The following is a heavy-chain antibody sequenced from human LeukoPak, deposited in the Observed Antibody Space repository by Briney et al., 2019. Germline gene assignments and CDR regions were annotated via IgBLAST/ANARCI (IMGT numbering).Heavy chain of an antibody. V-gene: IGHV3-73*01. CDR2: IRSKANSYAT. Sequence: GGSLRLSCAASGFTFSVSAMHWVRQASGRGLEWVGRIRSKANSYATAYAASVKGRFTISRDDSKNTAYLQMNSLKTEDTAVYYCTSFSIAADYYYYGMDVWGQGTTVTVSS. CDR3: TSFSIAADYYYYGMDV. D-gene: IGHD6-13*01. J-gene: IGHJ6*02. CDR1: GFTFSVSA.